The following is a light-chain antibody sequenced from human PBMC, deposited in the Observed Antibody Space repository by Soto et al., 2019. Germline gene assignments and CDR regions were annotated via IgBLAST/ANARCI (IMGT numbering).Light chain of an antibody. J-gene: IGKJ1*01. CDR2: AAS. CDR3: QQYNNWPWT. V-gene: IGKV3-15*01. Sequence: EIVMTQSPATLSVSPGERATLSCRASQSVSSKLAWYQQKPGQAPRLLIYAASTRATGIPARFSGSGSGTEFTLTISSLQSEDFAVYYCQQYNNWPWTFGQGTMVDI. CDR1: QSVSSK.